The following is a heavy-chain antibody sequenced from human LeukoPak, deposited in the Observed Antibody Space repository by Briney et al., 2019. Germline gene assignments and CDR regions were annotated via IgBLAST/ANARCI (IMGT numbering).Heavy chain of an antibody. D-gene: IGHD2-8*01. CDR3: ARAGDIVLMVYVFDY. J-gene: IGHJ4*02. CDR1: GFTFSSYW. V-gene: IGHV3-74*01. Sequence: GGSLRLSCAASGFTFSSYWMHWVRQAPGKGLVWVSRINSDGSSTSYADSVKGRFTISRDNAKNTLYLQMSSLRAEDTAVYYCARAGDIVLMVYVFDYWGQGTLVTVSS. CDR2: INSDGSST.